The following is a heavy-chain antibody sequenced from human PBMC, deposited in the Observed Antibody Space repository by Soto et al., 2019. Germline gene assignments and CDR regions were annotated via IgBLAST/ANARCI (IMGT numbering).Heavy chain of an antibody. CDR2: IYSGGKT. J-gene: IGHJ4*02. V-gene: IGHV3-66*01. Sequence: EVQLVDSGGALVQPGRSLRLSCVVSGVTVSTNNMTWVRQTPGKGLEWVSLIYSGGKTAYADSVRGRFTISRDTSKNTLFLQMDSLRVEDTAVYYCASGQHAFGTRAFYYWGQGTLVTVSS. D-gene: IGHD2-8*01. CDR1: GVTVSTNN. CDR3: ASGQHAFGTRAFYY.